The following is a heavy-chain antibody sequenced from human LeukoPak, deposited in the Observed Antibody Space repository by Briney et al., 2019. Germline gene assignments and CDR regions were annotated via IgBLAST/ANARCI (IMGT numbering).Heavy chain of an antibody. D-gene: IGHD6-19*01. J-gene: IGHJ4*02. CDR1: GFAFSNYA. CDR2: IRGSGGST. CDR3: AKDRDSSGWYDY. V-gene: IGHV3-23*01. Sequence: GGSLRLSCATSGFAFSNYAMGWVRQALGKGLEWVSAIRGSGGSTYYADSVKGRFTISRDNSKNTLSLQMNSLSAEDTAVYYCAKDRDSSGWYDYWGQGTLVTVSS.